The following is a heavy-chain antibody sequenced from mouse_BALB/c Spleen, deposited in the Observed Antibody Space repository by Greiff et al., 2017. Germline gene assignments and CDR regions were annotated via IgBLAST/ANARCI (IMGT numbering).Heavy chain of an antibody. CDR1: GFSLTSYD. D-gene: IGHD2-4*01. J-gene: IGHJ3*01. Sequence: VQRVESGPGLVAPSQSLSITCTVSGFSLTSYDISWIRQPPGKGLEWLGVIWTGGGTNYNSALMSRLSISKDNSKSQVFLKMNSLQTDDTAMYYCARDGNMITRAYWGQGTLVTVSA. CDR2: IWTGGGT. CDR3: ARDGNMITRAY. V-gene: IGHV2-9-2*01.